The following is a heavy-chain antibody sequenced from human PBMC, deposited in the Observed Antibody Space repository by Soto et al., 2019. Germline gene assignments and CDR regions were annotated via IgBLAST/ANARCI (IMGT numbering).Heavy chain of an antibody. J-gene: IGHJ3*01. Sequence: GGSLRLSCAASEFTFRSYWMHWVRQSPGKGLVWVSRISGDGSSTNYADSVKGRFTISRDNAKNTVYLQIDSLRAEDTAVYYCARSLPGTYGAFDLWGQGTIVTVSS. D-gene: IGHD1-7*01. CDR1: EFTFRSYW. V-gene: IGHV3-74*01. CDR2: ISGDGSST. CDR3: ARSLPGTYGAFDL.